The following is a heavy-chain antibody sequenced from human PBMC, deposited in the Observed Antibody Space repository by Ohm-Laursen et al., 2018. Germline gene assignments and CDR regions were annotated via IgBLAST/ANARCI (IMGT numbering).Heavy chain of an antibody. CDR2: ISSSGSTI. V-gene: IGHV3-48*03. D-gene: IGHD3-3*01. Sequence: SLRLSCAASGFTFSSYEINWVRQAPGKGLEWVSYISSSGSTIYYADSVKGRFTISRDNAKNSLYLQMNSLRAEDTAVYYCARSGTVYYYYYGMDVWGQGTTVTVSS. J-gene: IGHJ6*02. CDR1: GFTFSSYE. CDR3: ARSGTVYYYYYGMDV.